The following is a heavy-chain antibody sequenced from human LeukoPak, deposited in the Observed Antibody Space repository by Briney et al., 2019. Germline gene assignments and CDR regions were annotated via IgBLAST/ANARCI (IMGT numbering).Heavy chain of an antibody. CDR3: ARHVDYGSGSGPWDAFDI. J-gene: IGHJ3*02. Sequence: PSETLSLTCTVSGGSISSSSYYWGWIRQPPGKGLEWIGSIYYSGSTYYNPSLKSRVTISVDTSKNQFSLKLSSVTAADTAVYYCARHVDYGSGSGPWDAFDIWGQGTMVTVSS. CDR1: GGSISSSSYY. V-gene: IGHV4-39*01. CDR2: IYYSGST. D-gene: IGHD3-10*01.